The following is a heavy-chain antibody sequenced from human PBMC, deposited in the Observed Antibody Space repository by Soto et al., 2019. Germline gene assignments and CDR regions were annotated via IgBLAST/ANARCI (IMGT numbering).Heavy chain of an antibody. Sequence: QVQLVQSGAEVKKPGASVKVSCKASGYTFTSYDINWVRQATGQGLEWMGWMNPNSGNTGYAQKFQGRVTMTRNTSISTAYMELSSLRAEDAAVYYCARIGSYDFGSGYYAFYYYYYMDVWGKGTTVTVSS. D-gene: IGHD3-3*01. CDR1: GYTFTSYD. V-gene: IGHV1-8*01. CDR3: ARIGSYDFGSGYYAFYYYYYMDV. J-gene: IGHJ6*03. CDR2: MNPNSGNT.